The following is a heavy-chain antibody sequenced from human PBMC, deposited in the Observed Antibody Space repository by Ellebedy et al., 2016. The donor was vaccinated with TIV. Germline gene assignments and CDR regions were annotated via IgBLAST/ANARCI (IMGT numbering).Heavy chain of an antibody. CDR1: GYTFTGYY. CDR3: ARGYYDSSGYYYYFDY. CDR2: INPNSGDP. J-gene: IGHJ4*02. D-gene: IGHD3-22*01. V-gene: IGHV1-2*06. Sequence: ASVKVSXKASGYTFTGYYIHWVRQAPGQGLEWMGRINPNSGDPNYAQKFQGRVTMTRDTSTSTVYMELSSLRSEDTAVYYCARGYYDSSGYYYYFDYWGQGTLVTVSS.